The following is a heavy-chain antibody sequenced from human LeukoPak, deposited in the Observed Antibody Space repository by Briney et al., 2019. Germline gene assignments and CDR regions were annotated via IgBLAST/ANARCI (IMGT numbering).Heavy chain of an antibody. CDR3: ARGRSGSGSYYNDYYYYYGMDV. CDR1: GGSFIGYF. CDR2: INHGGST. Sequence: SEALSLTCVVYGGSFIGYFWSWIRQPPGKGLEWIGEINHGGSTNYNPSLKSRVTISVDTSKNQFSLKLSSVTAADTAVYYCARGRSGSGSYYNDYYYYYGMDVWGKGTTVTVSS. V-gene: IGHV4-34*01. D-gene: IGHD3-10*01. J-gene: IGHJ6*04.